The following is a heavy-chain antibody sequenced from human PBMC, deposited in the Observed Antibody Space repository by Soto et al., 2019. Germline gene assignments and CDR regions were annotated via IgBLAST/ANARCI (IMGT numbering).Heavy chain of an antibody. V-gene: IGHV1-3*01. CDR3: ARDQTAAASNWFDP. D-gene: IGHD6-13*01. Sequence: ASVKVSCKASGYTFATYAIHWVRQAPGEGLEWMGWINAANGNTEYSEKFQDRVTLTRDTSASTAYMELSSLRSEDTAVYYCARDQTAAASNWFDPWGQGTLVTVSS. J-gene: IGHJ5*02. CDR2: INAANGNT. CDR1: GYTFATYA.